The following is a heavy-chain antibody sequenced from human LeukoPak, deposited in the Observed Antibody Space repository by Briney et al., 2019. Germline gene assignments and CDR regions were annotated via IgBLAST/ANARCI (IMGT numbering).Heavy chain of an antibody. CDR1: GGSISSGGYS. V-gene: IGHV4-30-4*07. D-gene: IGHD6-13*01. J-gene: IGHJ6*03. CDR3: ARGSSSWLDYYIDV. Sequence: SQTLSLTCAVFGGSISSGGYSWTWIRQPPGKGLECIGHIYYSGTTYYNPSLKSRVTISLDTSKNQFSLRLTSVTAADTAVYYCARGSSSWLDYYIDVWAKGTTVTVSS. CDR2: IYYSGTT.